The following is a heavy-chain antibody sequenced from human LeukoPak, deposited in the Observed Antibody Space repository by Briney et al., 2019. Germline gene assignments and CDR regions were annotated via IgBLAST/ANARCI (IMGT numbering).Heavy chain of an antibody. CDR3: ARDEVADYDILTGYPPLDY. CDR1: GYTFTDYY. Sequence: GASVKVSCKASGYTFTDYYMHWLRQAPGQGLEWMGWIKLSSGGTTYAQDFQGRVTMTRDTSTSTVYMELSSLRSEDTAVYYCARDEVADYDILTGYPPLDYWGQGTLVTVSS. J-gene: IGHJ4*02. V-gene: IGHV1-2*02. CDR2: IKLSSGGT. D-gene: IGHD3-9*01.